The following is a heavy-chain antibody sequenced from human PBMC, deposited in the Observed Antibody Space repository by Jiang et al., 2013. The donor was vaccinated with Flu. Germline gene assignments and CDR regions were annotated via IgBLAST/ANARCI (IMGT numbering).Heavy chain of an antibody. V-gene: IGHV7-4-1*02. CDR1: GYIFPNHA. D-gene: IGHD6-13*01. J-gene: IGHJ4*02. CDR2: INTNTGNP. Sequence: GAEVKKPGASVKVSCKASGYIFPNHAMSWVRLAPGQGLEWMGWINTNTGNPTYAQGFTGRFVFSLDTSGSTAYLQISSLKADDTALYYCARGYSSNWYYFDYWGQGTLVTVSS. CDR3: ARGYSSNWYYFDY.